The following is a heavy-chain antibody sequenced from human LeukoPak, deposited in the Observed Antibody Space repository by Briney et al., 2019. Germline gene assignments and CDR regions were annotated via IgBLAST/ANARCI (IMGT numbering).Heavy chain of an antibody. CDR3: ARVEYYYDSTADY. V-gene: IGHV3-30-3*01. CDR1: GFTFSSYA. Sequence: GGSLRLSCAASGFTFSSYAMSWVRQAPGKGLEWVAVISYDGSNKYYADSVKGRFTISRDNSKNTLYLQMNSLRAEDTAVYYCARVEYYYDSTADYWGQGTLVTVSS. D-gene: IGHD3-22*01. CDR2: ISYDGSNK. J-gene: IGHJ4*02.